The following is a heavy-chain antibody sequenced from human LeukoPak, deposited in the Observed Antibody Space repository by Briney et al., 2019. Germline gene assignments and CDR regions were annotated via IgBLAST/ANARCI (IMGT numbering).Heavy chain of an antibody. CDR2: VDPEDGET. D-gene: IGHD3-10*01. V-gene: IGHV1-69-2*01. CDR3: ATGSHRRFGIDY. J-gene: IGHJ4*02. CDR1: GYTFTDYY. Sequence: ASVKISCKVSGYTFTDYYMQWVQQAPGKGLEWMGLVDPEDGETIYAEKFQGRVTITADTSTDTAYMELSSLRSEDTAVYYCATGSHRRFGIDYWGQGTLVTVSS.